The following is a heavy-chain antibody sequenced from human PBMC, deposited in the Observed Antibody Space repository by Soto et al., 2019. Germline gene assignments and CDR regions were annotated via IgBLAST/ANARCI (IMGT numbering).Heavy chain of an antibody. CDR2: ISAYNGNT. CDR1: GYTFTSYG. J-gene: IGHJ4*02. CDR3: ARDSGLPNYDFWSGYYNTEVFDY. Sequence: ASVKVSCKASGYTFTSYGISWVRQAPGQGLEWMGWISAYNGNTNYAQKLQGRVTMTTDTSTSTAYMELRSLRSDDTAVYYCARDSGLPNYDFWSGYYNTEVFDYWGQGTLVTVSS. D-gene: IGHD3-3*01. V-gene: IGHV1-18*01.